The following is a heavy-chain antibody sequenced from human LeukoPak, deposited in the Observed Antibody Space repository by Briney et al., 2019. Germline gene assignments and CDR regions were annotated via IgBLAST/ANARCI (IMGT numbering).Heavy chain of an antibody. V-gene: IGHV4-59*08. CDR2: VYYSGST. CDR3: ARLGIVWQLDFYYYGMDV. D-gene: IGHD6-6*01. Sequence: SETLSLTCTVSGVSINSHCWSWIRQPPGKGLEWIGYVYYSGSTNYNPSLKSRVTISVDTSKSQFSLKLSSVTAADTAVCYCARLGIVWQLDFYYYGMDVWGQGTTVTVSS. J-gene: IGHJ6*02. CDR1: GVSINSHC.